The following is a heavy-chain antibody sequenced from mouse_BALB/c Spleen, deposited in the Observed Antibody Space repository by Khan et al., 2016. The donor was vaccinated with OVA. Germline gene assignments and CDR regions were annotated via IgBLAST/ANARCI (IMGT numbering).Heavy chain of an antibody. CDR3: ARNYDYDEGLAY. CDR1: GFSLTTYG. Sequence: QVQLKESGPGLVQPSQSLSITCTVSGFSLTTYGVHWVRQSPGKGLEWLGVIWSGGSTDYNAAFISRLSISKDSSKSQVFFKMNSRQVKDTAIYYCARNYDYDEGLAYGGQGTLVTVSA. D-gene: IGHD2-4*01. J-gene: IGHJ3*01. CDR2: IWSGGST. V-gene: IGHV2-2*02.